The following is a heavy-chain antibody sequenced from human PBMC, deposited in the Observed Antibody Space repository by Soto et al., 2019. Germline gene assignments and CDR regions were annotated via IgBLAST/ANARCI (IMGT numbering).Heavy chain of an antibody. CDR1: GFTFSRYS. Sequence: GGSLRLSCAASGFTFSRYSMNWVRQAPGKGLEWVSSITSSSSYIYYADSLKGRFTISRDNAKNSLYLQMNSLRAEDTAVYYWARISGVSCYVCGQGILVTGSS. D-gene: IGHD2-15*01. J-gene: IGHJ4*02. CDR3: ARISGVSCYV. V-gene: IGHV3-21*01. CDR2: ITSSSSYI.